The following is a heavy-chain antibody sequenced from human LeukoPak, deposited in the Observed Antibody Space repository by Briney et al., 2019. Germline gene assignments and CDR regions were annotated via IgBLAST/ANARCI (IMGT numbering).Heavy chain of an antibody. V-gene: IGHV3-11*04. Sequence: SGGSLRLSCAASGFTFSDYYISWIRQAPGKGLNWISYIDSSGGTVYYADSVKGRFTISRDNAKNSLYLQMNSLRAEDTAVYYCARVPLYCSDGSCYVNYYYYYMDVWGEGTTVTVSS. CDR2: IDSSGGTV. CDR1: GFTFSDYY. CDR3: ARVPLYCSDGSCYVNYYYYYMDV. D-gene: IGHD2-15*01. J-gene: IGHJ6*03.